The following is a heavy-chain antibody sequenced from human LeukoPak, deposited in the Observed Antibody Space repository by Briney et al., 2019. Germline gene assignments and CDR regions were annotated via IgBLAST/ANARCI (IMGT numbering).Heavy chain of an antibody. CDR3: ARLLAGAAPTVFVP. CDR1: GGSFSSYY. V-gene: IGHV4-59*08. D-gene: IGHD6-19*01. J-gene: IGHJ5*02. Sequence: SETLSLTCTVSGGSFSSYYWRWIRQPPGKGLEWIGNIYYSGSTNFNPSLKSRVTISVDTYKNQVSLNLTSVTAADTAVYYCARLLAGAAPTVFVPWGQGTLVTVSS. CDR2: IYYSGST.